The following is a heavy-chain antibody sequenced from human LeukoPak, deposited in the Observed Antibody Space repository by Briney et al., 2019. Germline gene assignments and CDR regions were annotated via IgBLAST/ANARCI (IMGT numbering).Heavy chain of an antibody. J-gene: IGHJ4*02. CDR1: GFTFSSYS. V-gene: IGHV3-21*06. D-gene: IGHD6-6*01. CDR3: AKDQLVRPYFDY. CDR2: ISSSSNYI. Sequence: GGSLRLSCAASGFTFSSYSMNWVRQAPGKGLEWVSFISSSSNYIYYADSLKGRFTISRDNAKNLLYLQMNSLRAEDTAVYYCAKDQLVRPYFDYWGQGTLVTVSS.